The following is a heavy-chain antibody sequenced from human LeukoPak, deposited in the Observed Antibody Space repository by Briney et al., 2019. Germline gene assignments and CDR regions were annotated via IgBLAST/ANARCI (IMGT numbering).Heavy chain of an antibody. CDR1: GFTFSSYS. CDR3: AKALSAAAGNSDY. D-gene: IGHD6-13*01. Sequence: GGSLRLSCAASGFTFSSYSMNWVRQAPGKGLEWVSSISSSSSYIYYADSVKGRFTISRDNSKNTLYLQMNSLRAEDTAVYYCAKALSAAAGNSDYWGQGTLVTVSS. CDR2: ISSSSSYI. V-gene: IGHV3-21*04. J-gene: IGHJ4*02.